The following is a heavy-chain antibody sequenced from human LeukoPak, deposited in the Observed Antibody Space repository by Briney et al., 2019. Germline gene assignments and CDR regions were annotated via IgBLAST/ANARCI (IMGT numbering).Heavy chain of an antibody. CDR1: GFTFSSYT. CDR2: ITRTSNYI. D-gene: IGHD3-10*02. J-gene: IGHJ6*04. CDR3: AELGITMIGGV. Sequence: GGSLRLSCAASGFTFSSYTMNWVRQAPGKGLEWVSSITRTSNYIYHADSVKGRFTISRDNAKNSLYLQMNSLRAEDTAVYYCAELGITMIGGVWGKGTTVTISS. V-gene: IGHV3-21*01.